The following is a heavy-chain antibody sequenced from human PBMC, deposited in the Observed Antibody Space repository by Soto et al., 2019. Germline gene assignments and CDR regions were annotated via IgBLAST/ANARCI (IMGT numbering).Heavy chain of an antibody. CDR2: ISAYNGNT. Sequence: QVQLVQSGAEVKKPAASVKVSCKASGYSFTSYGIIWVRQAPGQGLAWIGWISAYNGNTNYAQKLQGRVTMTPDVAMSTGYMELRSLRSGDTAVYYCASDNEFGESDAWGQGTTVTVSS. CDR3: ASDNEFGESDA. V-gene: IGHV1-18*01. J-gene: IGHJ6*01. D-gene: IGHD3-10*01. CDR1: GYSFTSYG.